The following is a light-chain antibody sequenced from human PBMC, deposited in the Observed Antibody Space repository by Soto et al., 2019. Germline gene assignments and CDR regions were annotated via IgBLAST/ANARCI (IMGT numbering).Light chain of an antibody. CDR1: QSVSSSY. J-gene: IGKJ5*01. CDR3: QQYGGSPIT. CDR2: GAS. Sequence: IVLTQSPGTLSLSQGERANLSCRASQSVSSSYLAWYQQKPGQAPRLLIYGASSRATGIPDRFSGSGSGTDFTLTISRLEPEDFALYYCQQYGGSPITFGQGTRLEIK. V-gene: IGKV3-20*01.